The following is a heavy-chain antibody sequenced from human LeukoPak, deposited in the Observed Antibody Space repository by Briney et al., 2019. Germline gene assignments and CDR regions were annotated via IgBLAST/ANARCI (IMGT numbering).Heavy chain of an antibody. Sequence: GGSLRLSCAASGFTFSSYWMTWVRQAPGKGLEWVATIKQDGSEKYYVDSVKGRFTISRDNAKNSLYLQMNSPRVEDTAVYYCARDTIALGGGMDVWGQGTTVTVS. CDR1: GFTFSSYW. V-gene: IGHV3-7*01. CDR3: ARDTIALGGGMDV. J-gene: IGHJ6*02. D-gene: IGHD2-21*01. CDR2: IKQDGSEK.